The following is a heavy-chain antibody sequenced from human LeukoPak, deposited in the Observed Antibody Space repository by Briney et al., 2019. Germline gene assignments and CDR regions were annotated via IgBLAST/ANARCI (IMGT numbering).Heavy chain of an antibody. J-gene: IGHJ4*02. CDR3: VKGAPFDY. D-gene: IGHD4/OR15-4a*01. CDR1: GFTFSDQW. V-gene: IGHV3-74*03. CDR2: INGDGSST. Sequence: GGSLRLSCAASGFTFSDQWMHWVRQGPEKGLVWVSRINGDGSSTAYADFVKGRFTISRDNARNTLSLQMNSLRIEDTAIYYCVKGAPFDYWGQGTLVAASS.